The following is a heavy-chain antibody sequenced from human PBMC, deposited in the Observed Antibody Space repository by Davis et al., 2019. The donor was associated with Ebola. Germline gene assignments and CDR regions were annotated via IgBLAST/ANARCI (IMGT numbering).Heavy chain of an antibody. Sequence: GGSLRLSCAASGFTFSGYGMHWVRQAPGKGLEWVAVISKDGSSKYYADPVKGRFTISRDNSKNTLYLQMNSLRAEDTAVYYCAKEVLPSHYYYYYGMDVWGQGTTVTVSS. CDR1: GFTFSGYG. CDR3: AKEVLPSHYYYYYGMDV. D-gene: IGHD3-3*01. J-gene: IGHJ6*02. CDR2: ISKDGSSK. V-gene: IGHV3-30*18.